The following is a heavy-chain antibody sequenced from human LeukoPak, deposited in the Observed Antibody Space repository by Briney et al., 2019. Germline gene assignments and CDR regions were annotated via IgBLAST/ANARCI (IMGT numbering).Heavy chain of an antibody. V-gene: IGHV3-30*02. Sequence: PGGSLRLSCAASGFIFSRYGMHWVRQAPGKGLEWVTFIRYDGSNKYYADSVKGRFTISRDNSMNTLYLQVNSLRAEDTAVYYCARYYDSSGYPFDYWGQGTLVTVSS. J-gene: IGHJ4*02. CDR1: GFIFSRYG. CDR2: IRYDGSNK. D-gene: IGHD3-22*01. CDR3: ARYYDSSGYPFDY.